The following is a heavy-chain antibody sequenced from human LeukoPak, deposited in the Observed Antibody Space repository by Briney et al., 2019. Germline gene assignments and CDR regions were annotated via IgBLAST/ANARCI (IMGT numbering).Heavy chain of an antibody. CDR1: GFTFSSYE. CDR2: ISSGSTI. J-gene: IGHJ6*04. Sequence: GGSLRLSCAASGFTFSSYEMNWDRQAPGKGLEWVSYISSGSTIYYADSVKGRFTISRDNAKNSLYLQMNSLRAEDTAVYYCAELGITMIGGVWGKGTTVTVSS. V-gene: IGHV3-48*03. CDR3: AELGITMIGGV. D-gene: IGHD3-10*02.